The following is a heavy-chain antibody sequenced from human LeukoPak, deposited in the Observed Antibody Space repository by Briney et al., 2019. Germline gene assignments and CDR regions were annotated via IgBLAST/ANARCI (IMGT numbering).Heavy chain of an antibody. J-gene: IGHJ6*02. CDR2: ISYSGST. Sequence: SETLSLTCTVSGVSISTYSWSWIRQPPGKGLEWIGYISYSGSTSYNPSLRSRVTISVDTSKNQFSLKLSSVTAADTAVYYCARLDYNKGFNYYYGMDVWGQGTTVTVSS. CDR3: ARLDYNKGFNYYYGMDV. CDR1: GVSISTYS. D-gene: IGHD3-10*01. V-gene: IGHV4-59*08.